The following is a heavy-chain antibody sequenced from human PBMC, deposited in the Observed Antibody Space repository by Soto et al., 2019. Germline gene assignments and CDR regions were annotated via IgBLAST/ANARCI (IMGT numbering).Heavy chain of an antibody. J-gene: IGHJ2*01. D-gene: IGHD2-2*01. CDR1: GFTFSSYA. CDR2: ISGSGGST. Sequence: PGGSLRLSCAASGFTFSSYAMSWVRQAPGKGLEWVSAISGSGGSTYYADSVKGRFTISRDNSKNTLYLQMNSLRAEDTAVYYCAKASTYCISTSCYAVPGGYFDLWGRGTLVTAPQ. CDR3: AKASTYCISTSCYAVPGGYFDL. V-gene: IGHV3-23*01.